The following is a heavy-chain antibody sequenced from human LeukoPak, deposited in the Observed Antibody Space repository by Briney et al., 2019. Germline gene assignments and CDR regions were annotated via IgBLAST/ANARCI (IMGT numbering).Heavy chain of an antibody. CDR2: IYSGGST. J-gene: IGHJ6*03. CDR1: GFTVSSNY. V-gene: IGHV3-53*01. D-gene: IGHD2-2*01. Sequence: GGSLRLSCAASGFTVSSNYMSWVRQAPGKGLEWVSVIYSGGSTYYADSVKGRFTISRDNSKNTLYLQMNSLRAEDTAVYYCARSQVPASPMDVWGKGTTVTVSS. CDR3: ARSQVPASPMDV.